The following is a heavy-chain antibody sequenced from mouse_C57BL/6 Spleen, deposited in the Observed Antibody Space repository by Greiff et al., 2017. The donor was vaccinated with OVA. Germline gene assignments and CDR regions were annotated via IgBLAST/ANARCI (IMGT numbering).Heavy chain of an antibody. J-gene: IGHJ4*01. CDR2: IYPGDGDT. CDR1: GYAFSSSW. Sequence: VQLKQSGPELVKPGASVKISCKASGYAFSSSWMNWVKQRPGKGLEWIGRIYPGDGDTNYNGKFKGKATLTADKSSSTAYMQLSSLTSEDSAVYFCARSDYGSSYAMDYWGQGTSVTVSS. D-gene: IGHD1-1*01. CDR3: ARSDYGSSYAMDY. V-gene: IGHV1-82*01.